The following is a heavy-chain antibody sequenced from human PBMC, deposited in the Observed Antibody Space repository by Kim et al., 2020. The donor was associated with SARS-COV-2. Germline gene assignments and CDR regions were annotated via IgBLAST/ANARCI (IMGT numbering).Heavy chain of an antibody. CDR2: IWYDESSE. V-gene: IGHV3-33*03. CDR1: GISFSSFA. CDR3: AKDGRGTHYYQQMDL. D-gene: IGHD2-2*01. J-gene: IGHJ6*02. Sequence: GGSLRLSCAASGISFSSFAMHWVRQSPGKGLEWVALIWYDESSEYYADSVKGRFTISRDNSRNTLYLQLNSLRVEDTAVYYCAKDGRGTHYYQQMDLWGQGTTVIVSS.